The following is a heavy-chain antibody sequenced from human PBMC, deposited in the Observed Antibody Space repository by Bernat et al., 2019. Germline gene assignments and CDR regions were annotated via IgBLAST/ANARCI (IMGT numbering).Heavy chain of an antibody. CDR3: AKELRSSENWFDP. CDR2: ISGSGFST. CDR1: AFTFSTYA. J-gene: IGHJ5*02. D-gene: IGHD4-17*01. V-gene: IGHV3-23*01. Sequence: VHLLESGGGLVQPGGSLRLSCSASAFTFSTYAMNWVRQAPGKGLEWGSPISGSGFSTYYADSVNGRFTISRDNSKNTRALQMNSLRAEDTAVYYCAKELRSSENWFDPWGQGTLVTVSS.